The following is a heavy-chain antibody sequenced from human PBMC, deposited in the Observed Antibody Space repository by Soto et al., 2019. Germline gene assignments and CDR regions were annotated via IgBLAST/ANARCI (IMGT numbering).Heavy chain of an antibody. CDR2: IFHSGNT. V-gene: IGHV4-59*12. D-gene: IGHD6-13*01. CDR3: AREYSGLSRWFAA. Sequence: SSETLSLTCTVSYASINNYHWTWIRQPPGKGLEWIGHIFHSGNTNYNPSLKSRINISIDKSKNQISLKLSSVTAADTAVYYCAREYSGLSRWFAAWGQGTLVTVSS. J-gene: IGHJ5*02. CDR1: YASINNYH.